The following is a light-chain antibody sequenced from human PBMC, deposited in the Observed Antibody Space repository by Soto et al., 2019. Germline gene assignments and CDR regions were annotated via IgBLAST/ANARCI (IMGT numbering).Light chain of an antibody. Sequence: EIVMTQSPATLSLSPWEIATLSCRASQSVSSNLAWYQQKPGQAPRLLIYGASTRATGIPARFSGSGSGTEFTLTISRLEPEDFAVYYCQQFSSYPLTFGGGTKVDIK. CDR3: QQFSSYPLT. V-gene: IGKV3-15*01. CDR2: GAS. CDR1: QSVSSN. J-gene: IGKJ4*01.